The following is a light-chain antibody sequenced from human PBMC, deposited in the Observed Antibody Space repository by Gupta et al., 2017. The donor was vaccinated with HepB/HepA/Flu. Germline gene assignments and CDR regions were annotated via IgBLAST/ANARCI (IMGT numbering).Light chain of an antibody. J-gene: IGKJ4*01. CDR1: QDLRSY. Sequence: DIPLTQPPSFLSASVGDRVTITCRASQDLRSYLAWYQQRPGKAPNLLIYAASTLQSGVPSRFSGSESGTEFTLTISSLQPEDFATYYCQQLNSYPLTFGGGTKVEIK. CDR2: AAS. CDR3: QQLNSYPLT. V-gene: IGKV1-9*01.